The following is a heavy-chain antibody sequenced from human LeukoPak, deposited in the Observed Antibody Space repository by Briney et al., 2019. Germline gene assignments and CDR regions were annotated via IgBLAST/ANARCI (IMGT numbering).Heavy chain of an antibody. J-gene: IGHJ4*02. Sequence: GGSLRLSCAASGFTFSSYSMNWVRQAPGEGLEWVSYISSSSSTIYYADSVKGRFTISRDNAKNSLYLQMNSLRAEDTAVYYCVRDGGVSGYDLLDYWGQGTLVTVSS. CDR3: VRDGGVSGYDLLDY. D-gene: IGHD5-12*01. CDR1: GFTFSSYS. CDR2: ISSSSSTI. V-gene: IGHV3-48*04.